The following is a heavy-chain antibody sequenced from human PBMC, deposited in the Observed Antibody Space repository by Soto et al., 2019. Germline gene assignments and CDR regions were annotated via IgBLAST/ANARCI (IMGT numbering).Heavy chain of an antibody. V-gene: IGHV3-48*03. CDR3: ARATRGLELRFDP. CDR2: ISSCVSTI. J-gene: IGHJ5*02. Sequence: EVQLVESGGGLVQPGGSLRLSCAASGFTFSSYEMNWVRQAPGKGREWVSYISSCVSTIDHADSVKGRFTISRDNANNSLALQMNSLRAADTAFYYCARATRGLELRFDPWGQGTLVTVSS. CDR1: GFTFSSYE. D-gene: IGHD1-7*01.